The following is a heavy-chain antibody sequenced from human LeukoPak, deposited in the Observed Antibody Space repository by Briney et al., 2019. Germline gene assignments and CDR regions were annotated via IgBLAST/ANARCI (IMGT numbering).Heavy chain of an antibody. D-gene: IGHD3-10*01. J-gene: IGHJ6*03. CDR3: ASLRGYYYYYYMDV. CDR2: IYYSGST. V-gene: IGHV4-59*01. CDR1: GGSISSYY. Sequence: SETLSLTCTVSGGSISSYYWSWIRQPPGKGLEWIGYIYYSGSTNYNPSLKSRVTISVDTPKNQFSLKLSSVTAADTAVYYCASLRGYYYYYYMDVWGKGTTVTVSS.